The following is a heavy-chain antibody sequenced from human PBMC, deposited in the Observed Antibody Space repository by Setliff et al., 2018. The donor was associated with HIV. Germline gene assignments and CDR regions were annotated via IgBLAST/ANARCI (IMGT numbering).Heavy chain of an antibody. CDR2: INHSGST. CDR1: GGSFSGYY. V-gene: IGHV4-34*01. J-gene: IGHJ4*02. CDR3: ARRPYYFDY. Sequence: ASETLSLTCAVYGGSFSGYYWSWIRQPPGKGLEWIGEINHSGSTNYNPSLKSRVTMSVDTSKKQFSLKLSSVTAADTAVYYCARRPYYFDYWGQGTLVTVSS.